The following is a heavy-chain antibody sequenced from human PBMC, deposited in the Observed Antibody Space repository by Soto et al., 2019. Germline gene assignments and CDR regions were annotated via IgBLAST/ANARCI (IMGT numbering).Heavy chain of an antibody. CDR3: ATDPYSSRGYGMDV. V-gene: IGHV1-24*01. CDR2: FDPEDGET. D-gene: IGHD6-13*01. Sequence: GASGKVSCKVSGYTLTELFMQWVRQAPGKGLEWMGGFDPEDGETIYAQKFQGRVTMTEDTSTDTAYMELSSLRSEDTAVYYCATDPYSSRGYGMDVWGQGTTVTVSS. J-gene: IGHJ6*02. CDR1: GYTLTELF.